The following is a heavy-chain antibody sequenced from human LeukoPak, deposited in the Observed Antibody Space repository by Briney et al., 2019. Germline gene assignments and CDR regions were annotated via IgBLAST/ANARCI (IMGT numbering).Heavy chain of an antibody. J-gene: IGHJ6*02. CDR2: IRSKANNYAT. D-gene: IGHD3-16*01. Sequence: ESGGSLKLSCAASGFTFSGSAMHWVRQASGKGLEWVGRIRSKANNYATAYAASVRGRFTISRDNAKNSLYLQMSNLRAEDTAVYFCARGGGLDVWGQGATVTVSS. CDR3: ARGGGLDV. CDR1: GFTFSGSA. V-gene: IGHV3-73*01.